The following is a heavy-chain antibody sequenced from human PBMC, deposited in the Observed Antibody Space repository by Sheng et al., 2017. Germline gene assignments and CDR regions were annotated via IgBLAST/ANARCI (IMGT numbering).Heavy chain of an antibody. D-gene: IGHD3-22*01. CDR1: GFTVSSNY. V-gene: IGHV3-66*02. J-gene: IGHJ3*02. CDR3: ARDYYDTSGAFDI. CDR2: IYSGGST. Sequence: EVQLVESGGGLVQPGGSLRLSCAASGFTVSSNYMSWVRQAPGKGLEWVSVIYSGGSTYYADSVKGRFTISRDNSKNTLYLQMNSLRAEDTAVYYCARDYYDTSGAFDIWGQGTMVTVSS.